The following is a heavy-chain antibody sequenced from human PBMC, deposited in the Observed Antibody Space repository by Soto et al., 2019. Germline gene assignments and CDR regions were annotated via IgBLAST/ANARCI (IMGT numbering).Heavy chain of an antibody. CDR3: ARAVSRLGLRATPAYYYYMDV. Sequence: ASVKVSCKASGYTFTGYYMHWVRQAPGQGLEWMGWINPNSGGTNYAQKFQGWVTMTRDTSISTAYMELSRLRSDDTAVYYCARAVSRLGLRATPAYYYYMDVWAKGTTVPVSS. D-gene: IGHD1-1*01. J-gene: IGHJ6*03. V-gene: IGHV1-2*04. CDR1: GYTFTGYY. CDR2: INPNSGGT.